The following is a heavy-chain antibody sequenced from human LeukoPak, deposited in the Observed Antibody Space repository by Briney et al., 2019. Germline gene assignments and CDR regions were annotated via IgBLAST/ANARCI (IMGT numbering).Heavy chain of an antibody. D-gene: IGHD4-17*01. CDR1: GGSISSYY. CDR2: IYYSGST. CDR3: ARDDYGDYFDY. J-gene: IGHJ4*02. Sequence: SETLSLACTVSGGSISSYYWSWIRQPPGKGLEWIGYIYYSGSTNYNPSLKSRVTISVDTSKNQFSLKLSSVTAADTAVYYCARDDYGDYFDYWGQGTLVTVSS. V-gene: IGHV4-59*01.